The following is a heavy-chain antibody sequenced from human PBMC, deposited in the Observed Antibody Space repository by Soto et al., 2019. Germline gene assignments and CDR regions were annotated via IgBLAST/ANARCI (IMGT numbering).Heavy chain of an antibody. CDR1: GGSISSGGYY. V-gene: IGHV4-31*03. J-gene: IGHJ5*02. Sequence: VRPSETLSLTCTVSGGSISSGGYYWSWIRQHPGKGLEWIGYIYYSGSTYYNSSLKSRVTISVDTSKNQFSLKLSSVTAADTAVYYCARARPDYDFWSGLPSINWFDPWGQGTLVTVSS. D-gene: IGHD3-3*01. CDR3: ARARPDYDFWSGLPSINWFDP. CDR2: IYYSGST.